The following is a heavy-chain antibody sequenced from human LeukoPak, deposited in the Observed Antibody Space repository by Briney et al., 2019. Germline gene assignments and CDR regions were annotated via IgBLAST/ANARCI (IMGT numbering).Heavy chain of an antibody. J-gene: IGHJ4*02. CDR3: GTVFEY. CDR2: IDGDGTGT. CDR1: GFTFSSYG. V-gene: IGHV3-74*01. D-gene: IGHD4-17*01. Sequence: GRSLRLSCAASGFTFSSYGMHWVRQDPGKGLVWVSRIDGDGTGTSYADSVKGRFTISRDNAKNTLYLQMNSLRVEDTAVYYCGTVFEYWGQGVLVTVSS.